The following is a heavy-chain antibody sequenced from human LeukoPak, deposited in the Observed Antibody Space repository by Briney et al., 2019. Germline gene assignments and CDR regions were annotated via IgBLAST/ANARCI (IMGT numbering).Heavy chain of an antibody. V-gene: IGHV4-39*01. J-gene: IGHJ1*01. CDR2: IYYSGRT. CDR1: GDSVSRSDSY. D-gene: IGHD3-22*01. Sequence: PETLSLTCSVSGDSVSRSDSYWDWIRQPPGKGLEWIGTIYYSGRTYYSPSLKSRVTMSVDPSNNQFSLNLRSVTAADTALYYCARRRYYDGSGYLEWGQGTLLSVSS. CDR3: ARRRYYDGSGYLE.